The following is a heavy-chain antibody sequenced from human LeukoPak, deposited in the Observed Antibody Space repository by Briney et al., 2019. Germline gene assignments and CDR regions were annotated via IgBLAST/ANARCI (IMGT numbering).Heavy chain of an antibody. CDR3: AREAGDYGDYSYYYYGMDV. J-gene: IGHJ6*02. V-gene: IGHV1-69*05. CDR1: GGTFSIYA. Sequence: ASVKVSCKASGGTFSIYAISWVRQAPGQGLEWMGGIIPIFGTANYAQKLQGRVTMTTDTSTSTAYMELRSLRSDDTAVYYCAREAGDYGDYSYYYYGMDVWGQGTTATVSS. CDR2: IIPIFGTA. D-gene: IGHD4-17*01.